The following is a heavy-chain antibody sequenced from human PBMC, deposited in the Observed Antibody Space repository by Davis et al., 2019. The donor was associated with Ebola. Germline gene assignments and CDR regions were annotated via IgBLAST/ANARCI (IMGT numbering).Heavy chain of an antibody. V-gene: IGHV3-48*02. CDR3: AREGWKYYYDSSGYHTYYGMDV. J-gene: IGHJ6*04. Sequence: GESLKISCAASGFTFSSYSMNWVRQASGKGLEWASSISSSRSTIYYADSVKGRFTISRDNAKNSLYLQMNSLRDEDTAVYYCAREGWKYYYDSSGYHTYYGMDVWGKGTTVTVSS. D-gene: IGHD3-22*01. CDR2: ISSSRSTI. CDR1: GFTFSSYS.